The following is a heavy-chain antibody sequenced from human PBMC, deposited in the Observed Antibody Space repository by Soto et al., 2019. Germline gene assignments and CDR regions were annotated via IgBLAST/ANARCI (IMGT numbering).Heavy chain of an antibody. Sequence: PSETLSLTCTVSGGSVTSDEDYWSWIRQSPGKGLEWIGDISNSGSTGYNPSLKTRLSMSVDRSKNQFTLRLTSVTAADTAVYFCSTESGSTYGYFDYWGQGTQVTVSS. CDR1: GGSVTSDEDY. D-gene: IGHD4-17*01. CDR2: ISNSGST. J-gene: IGHJ4*02. CDR3: STESGSTYGYFDY. V-gene: IGHV4-30-4*01.